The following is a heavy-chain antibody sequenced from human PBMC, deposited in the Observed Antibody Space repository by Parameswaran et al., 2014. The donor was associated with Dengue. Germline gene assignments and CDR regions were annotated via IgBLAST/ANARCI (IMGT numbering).Heavy chain of an antibody. J-gene: IGHJ4*02. Sequence: PGKGLEWIGEINHSGSTNYNPSLKSRVTISVDTSKNQFSLKLSSVTAADTAVYYCARVLSLSDYWGQGTLVTVSS. CDR3: ARVLSLSDY. D-gene: IGHD3-10*01. CDR2: INHSGST. V-gene: IGHV4-34*01.